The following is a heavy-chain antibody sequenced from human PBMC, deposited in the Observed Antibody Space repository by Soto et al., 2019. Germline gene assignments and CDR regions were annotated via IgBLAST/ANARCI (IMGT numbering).Heavy chain of an antibody. V-gene: IGHV1-69*08. CDR2: IIPILGIA. CDR1: GGTFSSYT. Sequence: QVQLVQSGAEVKKPGSSVKVSCKASGGTFSSYTISWVRQAPGQGLEWMGRIIPILGIANYAQKFQGRVTITADKSTSTAYMELSSQRSEDTAVYYCARDCSGGSCYRPLAFDYWGQGTLVPVSS. D-gene: IGHD2-15*01. J-gene: IGHJ4*02. CDR3: ARDCSGGSCYRPLAFDY.